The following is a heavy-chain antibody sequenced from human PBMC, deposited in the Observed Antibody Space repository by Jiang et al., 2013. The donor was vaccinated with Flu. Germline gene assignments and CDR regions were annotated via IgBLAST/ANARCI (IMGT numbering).Heavy chain of an antibody. Sequence: GAEVKKPGESLKISCKGSGYSFTNYWIGWVRQKPGKGLEWMGIIYPGDSDTRYSPSFQGQVTISADKSISTAYLQWSSLKASDIAMYYCARHSWGDSSGYLQQRVKGIDYWGQGTLVTVSS. CDR1: GYSFTNYW. D-gene: IGHD3-22*01. V-gene: IGHV5-51*01. CDR3: ARHSWGDSSGYLQQRVKGIDY. CDR2: IYPGDSDT. J-gene: IGHJ4*02.